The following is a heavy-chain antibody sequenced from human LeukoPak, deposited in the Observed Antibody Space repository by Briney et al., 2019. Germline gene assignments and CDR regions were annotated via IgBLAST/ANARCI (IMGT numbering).Heavy chain of an antibody. V-gene: IGHV3-21*01. CDR3: ARDGYNFLYYYYYMDV. D-gene: IGHD5-24*01. J-gene: IGHJ6*03. CDR1: GFTFSSYS. CDR2: ISSSSSYI. Sequence: PGGSLRLSCAASGFTFSSYSMNWVRQAPGKGLEWVSSISSSSSYIYYADSVKGRFTISRDNAKNSLYLQMNSLRAEDTAVYYCARDGYNFLYYYYYMDVWGKGTTVTVSS.